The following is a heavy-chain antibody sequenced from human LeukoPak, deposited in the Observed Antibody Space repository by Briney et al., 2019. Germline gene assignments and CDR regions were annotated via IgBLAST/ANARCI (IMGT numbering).Heavy chain of an antibody. V-gene: IGHV4-59*01. CDR3: GGGRGGGGGMDV. J-gene: IGHJ6*02. D-gene: IGHD3-10*01. CDR2: IYFSGST. CDR1: GGSISSYY. Sequence: SETLSLTCTVSGGSISSYYCSWIRQPPGKGLEWIGYIYFSGSTNYNPSLESRVTISVDTSKNQFSLKLSSVTAGDPAVYYWGGGRGGGGGMDVWGQGTTVTVSS.